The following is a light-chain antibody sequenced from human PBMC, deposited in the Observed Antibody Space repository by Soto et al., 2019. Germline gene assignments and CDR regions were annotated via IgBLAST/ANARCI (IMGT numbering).Light chain of an antibody. V-gene: IGLV2-14*01. CDR1: SSDVGAYNY. CDR2: EVS. J-gene: IGLJ2*01. CDR3: SSYTSSSNVV. Sequence: QSALTQPRSVSGSPGQSVTISCTGTSSDVGAYNYVSWYQQHPGKAPKLMIYEVSNRPSGVSNRFSGSKSGNTASLTISGLQAEDEADYYCSSYTSSSNVVFGGGTKLTVL.